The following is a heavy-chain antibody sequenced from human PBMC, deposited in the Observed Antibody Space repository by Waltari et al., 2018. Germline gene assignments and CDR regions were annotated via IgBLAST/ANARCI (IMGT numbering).Heavy chain of an antibody. V-gene: IGHV3-74*01. J-gene: IGHJ6*02. CDR3: ARDPRTKDYYYYGMDV. CDR2: INSDGSST. CDR1: GFTFSSYW. Sequence: EVQLVESGGGLVQPGGSLRLSCAASGFTFSSYWMHWVRQAPGKGLVWVSRINSDGSSTSYADSVKGRFTISRDNAKNTLYLQMNSLRAEDTAVYYCARDPRTKDYYYYGMDVWGQGTTVTVSS.